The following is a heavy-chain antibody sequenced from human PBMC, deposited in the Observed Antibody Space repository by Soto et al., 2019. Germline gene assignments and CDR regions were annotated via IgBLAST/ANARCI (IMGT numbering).Heavy chain of an antibody. CDR3: ARAETWGPVGGGGMDV. V-gene: IGHV4-31*03. J-gene: IGHJ6*02. CDR2: IYYSGST. D-gene: IGHD7-27*01. Sequence: QVQLQESGPGLVKPSQTLSLTCTVSGGSISSGGYYWSWIRQHPGKGLEWIGYIYYSGSTYYNPSLKSRVTISVDTSKNLFSLKLSSVTAADTAVYYCARAETWGPVGGGGMDVWGQGTTVTVSS. CDR1: GGSISSGGYY.